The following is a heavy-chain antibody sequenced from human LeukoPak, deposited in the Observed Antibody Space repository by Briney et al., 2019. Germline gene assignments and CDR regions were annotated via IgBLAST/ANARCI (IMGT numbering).Heavy chain of an antibody. CDR3: ARDLGSGTPLDC. D-gene: IGHD1-7*01. V-gene: IGHV3-74*01. Sequence: PGGSLRLSCEASGFSFSSYWMHWVRQAPGEGPVWVSLIRSDGTSTSYADSVKGRFTIPRDNAKNTVYLQMNSLRAEDTAVYYCARDLGSGTPLDCRGQGTLVTASS. CDR2: IRSDGTST. J-gene: IGHJ4*02. CDR1: GFSFSSYW.